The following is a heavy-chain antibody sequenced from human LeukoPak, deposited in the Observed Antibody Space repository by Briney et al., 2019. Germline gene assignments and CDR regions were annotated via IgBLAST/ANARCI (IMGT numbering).Heavy chain of an antibody. Sequence: GGSLRLSCAASGFTFSSCWVHWVRQAPGKGLVWVSRINTDGSSTSYADSVKGRFTISRDNAKNTLSLQMNSLRAEDTAVYYCARTYYPISYYFDYWGQGTLVTVSS. CDR1: GFTFSSCW. CDR2: INTDGSST. CDR3: ARTYYPISYYFDY. J-gene: IGHJ4*02. V-gene: IGHV3-74*01. D-gene: IGHD3-10*01.